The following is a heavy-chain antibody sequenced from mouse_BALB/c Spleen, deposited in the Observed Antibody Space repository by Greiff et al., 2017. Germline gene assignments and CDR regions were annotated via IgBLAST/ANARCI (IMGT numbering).Heavy chain of an antibody. CDR1: GYTFTSYW. V-gene: IGHV1-69*02. CDR3: AITTVPVFDY. J-gene: IGHJ2*01. Sequence: QVQLQQPGAELVKPGAPVKLSCKASGYTFTSYWMNWVKQRPGRGLEWIGRIDPSDSETHYNQKFKDKATLTVDKSSSTAYIQLSSLTSEDSAVYYCAITTVPVFDYWGQGTTLTVSS. CDR2: IDPSDSET. D-gene: IGHD1-1*01.